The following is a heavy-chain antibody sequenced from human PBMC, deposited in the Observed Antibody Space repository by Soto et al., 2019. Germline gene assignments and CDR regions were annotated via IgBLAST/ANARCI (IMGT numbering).Heavy chain of an antibody. CDR1: GFTFSSYS. V-gene: IGHV3-21*01. J-gene: IGHJ5*02. CDR3: ARGNAVPAAMVASRPNWFDP. D-gene: IGHD2-2*01. Sequence: GGSLRLSCAASGFTFSSYSMNWVRQAPGKGLEWVSSISSSSSYIYYADSVKGRFTISRDNAKNSLYLQMNSLRAEDTAVYYCARGNAVPAAMVASRPNWFDPWGQGTLVTVSS. CDR2: ISSSSSYI.